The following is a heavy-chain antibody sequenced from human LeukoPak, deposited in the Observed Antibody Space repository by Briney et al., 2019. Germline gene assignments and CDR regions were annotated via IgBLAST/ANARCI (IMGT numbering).Heavy chain of an antibody. CDR2: INHSGST. CDR3: ARVNVLRGQGFDY. Sequence: SETLSLTCAVYGGSFSGYYWSWIRQPPGKGLEWIGEINHSGSTNYNPSLKSRVTISVDTSKNQFSLRLSSVTAADTAVYYCARVNVLRGQGFDYWGQGTLVTVSS. V-gene: IGHV4-34*01. J-gene: IGHJ4*02. D-gene: IGHD3-10*01. CDR1: GGSFSGYY.